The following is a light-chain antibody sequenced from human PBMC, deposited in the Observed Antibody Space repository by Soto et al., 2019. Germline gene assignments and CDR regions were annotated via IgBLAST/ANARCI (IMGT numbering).Light chain of an antibody. CDR2: GNS. CDR1: SSNIGAGYD. V-gene: IGLV1-40*01. CDR3: QSYDSSLYVV. Sequence: QSVLTQPPSVSGAPGQRVTISCTGSSSNIGAGYDVHWYQQLPGTAPKILIYGNSNRPSGVPDRFSGSKSGTSASLAITGLQAEDEADYYCQSYDSSLYVVFGGGTKLTVL. J-gene: IGLJ2*01.